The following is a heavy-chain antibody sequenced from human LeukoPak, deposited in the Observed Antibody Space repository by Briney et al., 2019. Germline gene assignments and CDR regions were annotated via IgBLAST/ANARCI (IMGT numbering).Heavy chain of an antibody. CDR1: GGSISSHY. J-gene: IGHJ3*02. D-gene: IGHD3-16*01. CDR3: ARDRGLGVFDM. Sequence: SETLSLTCTVSGGSISSHYWSWIRQPPGKGLEWIGDIYYSRSTNYNPSLESRVTISVDTSKNQFSLKLTSVTAADTGVYYCARDRGLGVFDMWGQGTVVTVSS. CDR2: IYYSRST. V-gene: IGHV4-59*11.